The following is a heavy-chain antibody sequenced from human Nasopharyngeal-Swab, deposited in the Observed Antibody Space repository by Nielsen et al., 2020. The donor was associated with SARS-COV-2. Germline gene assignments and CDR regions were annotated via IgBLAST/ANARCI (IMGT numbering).Heavy chain of an antibody. CDR3: AATPVLRFLEWLNNWFDP. Sequence: SETLSLTCTVSGGSISSSSYYWGWIRQPPGKGLEWIGSIYYSGSTYYNPSLKSRVTISVDTSKNQFSLKLSSVTAADTAVYYCAATPVLRFLEWLNNWFDPWGQGTLVTVSS. V-gene: IGHV4-39*01. CDR2: IYYSGST. CDR1: GGSISSSSYY. D-gene: IGHD3-3*01. J-gene: IGHJ5*02.